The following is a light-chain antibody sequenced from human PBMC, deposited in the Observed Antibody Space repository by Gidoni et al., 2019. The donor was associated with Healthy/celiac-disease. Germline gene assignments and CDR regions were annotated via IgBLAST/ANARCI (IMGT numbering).Light chain of an antibody. CDR2: GKN. CDR1: SHRSYY. J-gene: IGLJ2*01. V-gene: IGLV3-19*01. Sequence: SSELTQDPAVSVALGQTVRITCPGDSHRSYYASWYQQKPGQAPVLVIYGKNNRPSGIPDRFSCSSSGNTASLTITGAQAEDEADYYCNSRDSSGNHVVFGGGTKLTVL. CDR3: NSRDSSGNHVV.